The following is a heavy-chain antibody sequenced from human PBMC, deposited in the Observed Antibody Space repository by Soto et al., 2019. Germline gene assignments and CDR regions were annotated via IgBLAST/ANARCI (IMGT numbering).Heavy chain of an antibody. CDR2: MSYDGSTK. CDR3: AKDLESYVSKGDYFDY. CDR1: GFTFSSYA. Sequence: QVQLVESGGGVVQPGGSLRLSCAASGFTFSSYAMHWVRQAPGKGLEWVAVMSYDGSTKYYADSVKGRFTISRDNSRNKLYLQMGSLRAEDTAVYYFAKDLESYVSKGDYFDYWGQGTLVTVSS. J-gene: IGHJ4*02. D-gene: IGHD3-10*02. V-gene: IGHV3-30*18.